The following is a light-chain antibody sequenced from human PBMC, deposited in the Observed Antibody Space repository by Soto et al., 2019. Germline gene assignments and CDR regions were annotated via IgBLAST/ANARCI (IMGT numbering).Light chain of an antibody. V-gene: IGKV3-15*01. J-gene: IGKJ4*01. CDR3: QQYQNWPLT. CDR2: GES. CDR1: QSVSSN. Sequence: EIVMTQSPATLSVSPGAGATLSCRASQSVSSNFAWYQQKPGQAPRLLIYGESTRATGIPDRLSGSGSGTELNLSISRLQSEDVAVYYCQQYQNWPLTCGGGTKVDIK.